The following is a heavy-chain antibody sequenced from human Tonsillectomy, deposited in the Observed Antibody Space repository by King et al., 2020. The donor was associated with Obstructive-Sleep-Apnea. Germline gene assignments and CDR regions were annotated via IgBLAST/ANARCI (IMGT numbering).Heavy chain of an antibody. Sequence: VQLVESGGGVVQPGGSLRLSCAASGFTFSSYGMHWVRQAPGKGLEGVAFIRSDGSNKYYGDSVKGRFTISRDNSNNTLYLQMNSLRAEDTALYYCAKDAPPEDSNGWPYYFDYWGQGTLVTVSS. J-gene: IGHJ4*02. CDR2: IRSDGSNK. CDR3: AKDAPPEDSNGWPYYFDY. D-gene: IGHD6-19*01. V-gene: IGHV3-30*02. CDR1: GFTFSSYG.